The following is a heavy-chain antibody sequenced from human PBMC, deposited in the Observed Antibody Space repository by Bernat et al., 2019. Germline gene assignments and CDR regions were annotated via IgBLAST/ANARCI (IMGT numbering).Heavy chain of an antibody. J-gene: IGHJ6*02. CDR1: GFTFSSYG. CDR2: ISYDGSNK. CDR3: AKDGSNYAGGMDV. D-gene: IGHD4-11*01. V-gene: IGHV3-30*18. Sequence: QVQLVKSGGGVVQPGRSLRLSCAASGFTFSSYGMHWVRQAPGKGLEWVAVISYDGSNKYYADSVKGRFTISRDNSKNTLYLQMNSLRAEDTAVYYCAKDGSNYAGGMDVWGQGTTVTVSS.